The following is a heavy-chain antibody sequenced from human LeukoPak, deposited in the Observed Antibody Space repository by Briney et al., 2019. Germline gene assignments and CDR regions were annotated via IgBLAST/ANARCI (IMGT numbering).Heavy chain of an antibody. CDR3: AREGSSSWSRSAFDI. CDR1: GYTFTGYY. CDR2: INPNSGGT. Sequence: ASVKVSCKASGYTFTGYYMHWVRQAPGQGLEWMGWINPNSGGTNYAQKFQGRVTMTRDTSISTAYMELSRLRSDDTVVYYCAREGSSSWSRSAFDIWGQGTMVTVSS. J-gene: IGHJ3*02. V-gene: IGHV1-2*02. D-gene: IGHD6-13*01.